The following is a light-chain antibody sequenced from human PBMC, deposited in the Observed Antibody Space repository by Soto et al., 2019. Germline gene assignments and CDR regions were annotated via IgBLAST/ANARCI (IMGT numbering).Light chain of an antibody. CDR3: SSYTSSNTWV. V-gene: IGLV2-14*01. CDR2: EVS. Sequence: QYALTQPASVSGSPGQSITISCTGTSSDVGGYNYVSWYQQHPGKVPRLMIYEVSNRPSGLSNRFSGSKSDNTASLTISGLQAEDEADYYCSSYTSSNTWVFGGGTKLTGL. CDR1: SSDVGGYNY. J-gene: IGLJ3*02.